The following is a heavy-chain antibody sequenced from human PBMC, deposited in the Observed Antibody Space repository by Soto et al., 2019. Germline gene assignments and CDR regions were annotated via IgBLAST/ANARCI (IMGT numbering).Heavy chain of an antibody. CDR2: ISYDGSNK. D-gene: IGHD3-3*01. CDR3: ARMYYDFWSGVNYYYYGIDV. V-gene: IGHV3-30-3*01. Sequence: LRLSCAASGFTFSSYAMHWVRQAPGKGLEWVAVISYDGSNKYYADSVKGRFTISRDNSKNTLYLQMNSLRAEDTAVYYCARMYYDFWSGVNYYYYGIDVWGQGTTVTVSS. CDR1: GFTFSSYA. J-gene: IGHJ6*02.